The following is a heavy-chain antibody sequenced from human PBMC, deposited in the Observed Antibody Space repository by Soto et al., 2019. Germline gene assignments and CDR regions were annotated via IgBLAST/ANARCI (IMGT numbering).Heavy chain of an antibody. CDR3: ASSMNSGAAGLYPPYYYYGMDV. CDR2: ISSSGSTI. J-gene: IGHJ6*02. CDR1: GFTFSDYY. Sequence: GGSLRLSCAASGFTFSDYYMSWIRQAPGKGLEWVSYISSSGSTIYYADSVKGRFTISRDNAKNSLYLQMNSLRAEDTAVYYCASSMNSGAAGLYPPYYYYGMDVWGQGTTVTVSS. V-gene: IGHV3-11*01. D-gene: IGHD6-13*01.